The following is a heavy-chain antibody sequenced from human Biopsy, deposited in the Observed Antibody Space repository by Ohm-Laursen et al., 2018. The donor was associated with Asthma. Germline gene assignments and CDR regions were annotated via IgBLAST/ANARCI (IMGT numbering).Heavy chain of an antibody. D-gene: IGHD2-2*01. V-gene: IGHV4-34*01. J-gene: IGHJ5*02. CDR3: ARAGQCSSTSCYNPGWFDP. CDR2: INHSGST. CDR1: GGSFSGYY. Sequence: SQTLSLTCAVYGGSFSGYYWSWIRQPPGKGLEWIGEINHSGSTNYNPSLKSRVTISVDTSKNQYSLNLNSVTAADTAVYYCARAGQCSSTSCYNPGWFDPWGQGTLVTVSS.